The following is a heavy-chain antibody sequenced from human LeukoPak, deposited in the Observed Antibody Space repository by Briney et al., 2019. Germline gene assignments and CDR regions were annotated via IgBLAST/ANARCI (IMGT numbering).Heavy chain of an antibody. V-gene: IGHV3-21*01. CDR2: ISSSSSYI. Sequence: GGSLRLSCAASGFTFSSYSMNWVRQGPGKGLERVSSISSSSSYIYYADSVKGRFTISRDNAKNSLYLQMNSLRAEDTAVYYCARDTGTTVTTYFDYWGQGTLVTVSS. J-gene: IGHJ4*02. CDR1: GFTFSSYS. D-gene: IGHD4-17*01. CDR3: ARDTGTTVTTYFDY.